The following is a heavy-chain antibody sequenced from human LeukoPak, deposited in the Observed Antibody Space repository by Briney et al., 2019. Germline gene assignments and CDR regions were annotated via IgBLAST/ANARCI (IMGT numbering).Heavy chain of an antibody. J-gene: IGHJ3*02. V-gene: IGHV3-48*01. CDR2: IDSSSTTI. CDR3: ARDPYGSGSYYNSAFDI. D-gene: IGHD3-10*01. CDR1: GFSFSSYG. Sequence: PGGSLRLSCAASGFSFSSYGMNWVRQAPGKGLEWISYIDSSSTTIYYADSVKGRFTISRDNAKNSLYLQMNSLRAEDTAVYYCARDPYGSGSYYNSAFDIWGQGTMVTVSS.